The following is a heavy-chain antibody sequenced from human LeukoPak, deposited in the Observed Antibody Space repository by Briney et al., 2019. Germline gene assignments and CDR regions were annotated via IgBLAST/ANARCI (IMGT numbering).Heavy chain of an antibody. V-gene: IGHV3-11*04. D-gene: IGHD6-13*01. CDR3: AKDGYSSISRWTYMDV. J-gene: IGHJ6*03. CDR1: GFTFSDYY. Sequence: GGSLRLPCAASGFTFSDYYMSWIRQAPGKGLEWVSYISSSGSTIYYADSVKGRFTISRDNAKNSLYLQMNSLRAEDTAVYYCAKDGYSSISRWTYMDVWGKGTTVTVSS. CDR2: ISSSGSTI.